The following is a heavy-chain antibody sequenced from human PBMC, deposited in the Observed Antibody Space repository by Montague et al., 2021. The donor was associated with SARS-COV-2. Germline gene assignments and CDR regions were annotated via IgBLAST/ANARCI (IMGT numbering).Heavy chain of an antibody. J-gene: IGHJ5*02. Sequence: SETLSLTCTVSGGSISSYYWSWIRQPPGKGLEWIGYIYYSGNTNYNPSLKSRVTISVDTSKNQFSLKLSSVTAADTAVYYCARDSGGSSPEDWLGFDPWGQGTLVTVSS. CDR2: IYYSGNT. CDR1: GGSISSYY. CDR3: ARDSGGSSPEDWLGFDP. D-gene: IGHD2-15*01. V-gene: IGHV4-59*01.